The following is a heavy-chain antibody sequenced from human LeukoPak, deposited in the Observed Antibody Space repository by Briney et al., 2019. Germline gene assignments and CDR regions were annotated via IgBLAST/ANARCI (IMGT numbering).Heavy chain of an antibody. Sequence: GGSLRLSCAASGLVFSTYTMSWVRQAPGKGLEWVSSTTPSTDSTNYADSVQGRFTISRDNARKSAYLQMNSLRVEDTAVYFCVGNQDFWSGYHAFEYWGQGILVTVSS. V-gene: IGHV3-21*01. D-gene: IGHD3-3*01. CDR1: GLVFSTYT. CDR2: TTPSTDST. J-gene: IGHJ4*02. CDR3: VGNQDFWSGYHAFEY.